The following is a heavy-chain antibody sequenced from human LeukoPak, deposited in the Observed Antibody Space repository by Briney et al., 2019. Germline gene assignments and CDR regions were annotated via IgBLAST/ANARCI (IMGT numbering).Heavy chain of an antibody. CDR2: ISGGGGST. J-gene: IGHJ4*02. CDR1: GFTFRSYA. CDR3: AKGLYSGSYDGFDS. Sequence: GGSLRLSCAASGFTFRSYAMSWVRQAPGKGLEWVSVISGGGGSTYYADPVKGRFTISRDNSKNTLYLQMNSLRAEDTAVYYCAKGLYSGSYDGFDSWGQGALVTVSS. V-gene: IGHV3-23*01. D-gene: IGHD1-26*01.